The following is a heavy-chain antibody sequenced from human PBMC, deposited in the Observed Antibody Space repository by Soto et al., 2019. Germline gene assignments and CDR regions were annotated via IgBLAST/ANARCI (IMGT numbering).Heavy chain of an antibody. CDR1: GFTFSNYG. CDR3: AKDRLANPPYYYYYYGLDV. D-gene: IGHD6-25*01. CDR2: ISYDGSNK. Sequence: GSLRLSCAASGFTFSNYGMHWVRQAPGKGLEWVAIISYDGSNKYYADSVKGRFTISRDKSKNTLYLQMNSLRAADTAVYYCAKDRLANPPYYYYYYGLDVWGQGTTVTVS. V-gene: IGHV3-30*18. J-gene: IGHJ6*02.